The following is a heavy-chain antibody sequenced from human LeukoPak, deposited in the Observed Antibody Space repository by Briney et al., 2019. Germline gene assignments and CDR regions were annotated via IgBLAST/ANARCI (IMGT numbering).Heavy chain of an antibody. Sequence: PGGSLRLSCVVSGFTFNSYWMSWVRQAPGKGPEWVANIKEDGNEKSYVDSVKGRFTISRDNAKNSLYLQMNSLRAEDTAIYYCAKAYCSGGSCLDYWGQGTLVTVSS. CDR1: GFTFNSYW. CDR2: IKEDGNEK. D-gene: IGHD2-15*01. J-gene: IGHJ4*02. V-gene: IGHV3-7*01. CDR3: AKAYCSGGSCLDY.